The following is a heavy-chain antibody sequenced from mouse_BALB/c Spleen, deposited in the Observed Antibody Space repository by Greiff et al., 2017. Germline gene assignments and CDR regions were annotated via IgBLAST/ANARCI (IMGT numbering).Heavy chain of an antibody. CDR3: AREGVVNDAGMDY. J-gene: IGHJ4*01. D-gene: IGHD2-12*01. Sequence: EVKLVESGGGLVQPGGSRKLSCAASGFTFSSFGMHWVRQAPEKGLEWVAYISSGSSTIYYADTVKGRFTISRDNAKNTLYLQMTSLRSEDTAMYYCAREGVVNDAGMDYWGQGTSVTVSA. V-gene: IGHV5-17*02. CDR2: ISSGSSTI. CDR1: GFTFSSFG.